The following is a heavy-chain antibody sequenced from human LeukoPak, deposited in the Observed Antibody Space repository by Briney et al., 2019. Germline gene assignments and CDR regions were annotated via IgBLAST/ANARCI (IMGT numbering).Heavy chain of an antibody. Sequence: SETLSLTCTVSGDSISSGSYYWSWIRQPAGKGLEWIGRIYTSGSTNYNPSLKSRVTISVDTSKNQFSLKLSSVTAADTAVYYCARDRYYDPYFDYWGQGTLVTVSS. CDR2: IYTSGST. D-gene: IGHD3-22*01. V-gene: IGHV4-61*02. CDR3: ARDRYYDPYFDY. J-gene: IGHJ4*02. CDR1: GDSISSGSYY.